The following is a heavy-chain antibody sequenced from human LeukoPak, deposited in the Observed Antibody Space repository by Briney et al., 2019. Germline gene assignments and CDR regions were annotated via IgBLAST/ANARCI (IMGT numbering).Heavy chain of an antibody. CDR2: ISSSGSTI. Sequence: GRSLRLSCAAPGFTFSSYEMNWVRQAPGKGLEWVSYISSSGSTIYYADSVKGRFTISRDNAKNSLYLQMNSLRAEDTAVYYCARGDSGSYYFDYWGQGTLVTVSS. J-gene: IGHJ4*02. CDR3: ARGDSGSYYFDY. D-gene: IGHD1-26*01. V-gene: IGHV3-48*03. CDR1: GFTFSSYE.